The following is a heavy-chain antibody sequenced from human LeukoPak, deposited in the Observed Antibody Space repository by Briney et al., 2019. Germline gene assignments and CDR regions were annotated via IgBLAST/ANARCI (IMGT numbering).Heavy chain of an antibody. J-gene: IGHJ4*02. CDR1: GGSISSYY. V-gene: IGHV4-39*07. CDR3: ARPAGYGDYPDY. CDR2: IYYSGST. D-gene: IGHD4-17*01. Sequence: SETLSLTCTVSGGSISSYYWGWIRQPPGKGLEWIGSIYYSGSTYYNPSLKSRVTISVDTSKNQFSLKLSSVTAADTAVYYCARPAGYGDYPDYWGQGTLVTVSS.